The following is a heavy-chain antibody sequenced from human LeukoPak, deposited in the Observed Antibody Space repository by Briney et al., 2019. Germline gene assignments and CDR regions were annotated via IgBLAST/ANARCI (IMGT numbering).Heavy chain of an antibody. CDR3: ARTVAGDRIDY. D-gene: IGHD6-19*01. J-gene: IGHJ4*02. CDR1: GYTFTGYY. V-gene: IGHV1-2*06. Sequence: ASVKVSCKASGYTFTGYYMHWVRQAPGLGLEWMGRINPNSGGTNYAQKFQGRVTMTRDTSISTAYMELSRLRSDDTAVYYCARTVAGDRIDYWGQGTLVTVSS. CDR2: INPNSGGT.